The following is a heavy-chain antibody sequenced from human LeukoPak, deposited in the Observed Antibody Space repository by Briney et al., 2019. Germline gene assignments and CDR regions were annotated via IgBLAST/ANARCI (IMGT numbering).Heavy chain of an antibody. Sequence: ETLSLTCTVSGGSISSYYWSWARQAPGKGLEWVSAISGSGGSTYYADSVKGRFTISRDNSKNTLYLQMNSLRAEDTAVYYCAKGSGYFDYWGQGTLVTVSS. V-gene: IGHV3-23*01. CDR1: GGSISSYY. CDR3: AKGSGYFDY. J-gene: IGHJ4*02. D-gene: IGHD3-10*01. CDR2: ISGSGGST.